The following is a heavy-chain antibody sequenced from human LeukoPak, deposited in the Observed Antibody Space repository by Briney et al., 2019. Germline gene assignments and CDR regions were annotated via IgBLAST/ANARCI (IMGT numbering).Heavy chain of an antibody. D-gene: IGHD5-18*01. CDR3: ARDRILAAMATGYFDY. Sequence: PGGSLRLSCAASGFTFSDYYMSWIRQAPGKGLGWVSYISSSGSTIYYADSVKGRFTISRDNAKNSRYLQMNSLRAEDTAVYYCARDRILAAMATGYFDYWGQGTLVTVSS. CDR2: ISSSGSTI. J-gene: IGHJ4*02. CDR1: GFTFSDYY. V-gene: IGHV3-11*01.